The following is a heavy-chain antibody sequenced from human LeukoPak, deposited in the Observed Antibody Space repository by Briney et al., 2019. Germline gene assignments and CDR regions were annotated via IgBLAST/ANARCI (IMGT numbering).Heavy chain of an antibody. J-gene: IGHJ4*02. CDR2: IYSGGST. CDR3: ARDISSGWLTFDY. D-gene: IGHD6-19*01. V-gene: IGHV3-66*01. Sequence: GGSLRLSCAASGFTVSSNYMSWVRQAPGKGLEWVSVIYSGGSTYYSDSVKGRFTISRDNSKNTLYLQMNSLRAEDTAVYYCARDISSGWLTFDYWGQGTLVTVSS. CDR1: GFTVSSNY.